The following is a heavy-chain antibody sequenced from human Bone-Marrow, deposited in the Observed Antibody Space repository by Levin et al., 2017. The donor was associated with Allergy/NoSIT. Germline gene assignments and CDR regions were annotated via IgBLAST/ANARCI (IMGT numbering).Heavy chain of an antibody. Sequence: GGSLRLSCAASGFTFSSFSLNWVRQAPGKGLEWVSSISSSGSYIYYADSVKGRFTISRDNAKNSLYLQMNTLRAEETALYYCARIITGVPYYYSMDVWGQGTTVTVSS. CDR3: ARIITGVPYYYSMDV. CDR1: GFTFSSFS. CDR2: ISSSGSYI. D-gene: IGHD7-27*01. V-gene: IGHV3-21*06. J-gene: IGHJ6*02.